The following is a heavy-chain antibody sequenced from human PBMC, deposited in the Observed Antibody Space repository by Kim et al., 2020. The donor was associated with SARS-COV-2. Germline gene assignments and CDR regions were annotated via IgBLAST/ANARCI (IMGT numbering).Heavy chain of an antibody. CDR1: GFTFSSYS. V-gene: IGHV3-48*02. D-gene: IGHD3-10*01. CDR3: ARVHNVYYYGSGSYQGDY. CDR2: ISSSSSTI. Sequence: GGSLRLSCAASGFTFSSYSMNWVRQAPGKGLEWVSYISSSSSTIYYADSVKGRFTISRDNAKNSLYLQMNSLRDEDTAVYYCARVHNVYYYGSGSYQGDYWGQGTLVTVSS. J-gene: IGHJ4*02.